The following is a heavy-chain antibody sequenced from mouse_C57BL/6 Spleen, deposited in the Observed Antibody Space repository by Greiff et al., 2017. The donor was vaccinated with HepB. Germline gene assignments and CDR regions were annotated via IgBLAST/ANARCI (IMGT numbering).Heavy chain of an antibody. CDR1: GYTFTSYW. D-gene: IGHD2-1*01. CDR2: IHPNSGST. Sequence: QVQLQQSGAELVKPGASVKLSCKASGYTFTSYWMHWVKQRPGQGLEWIGMIHPNSGSTNYNEKFKSKATLTVDNASSTAYMQLSSLTSEDSAVYYCARTDHGNYVPFDYWGQGTTLTVSS. V-gene: IGHV1-64*01. CDR3: ARTDHGNYVPFDY. J-gene: IGHJ2*01.